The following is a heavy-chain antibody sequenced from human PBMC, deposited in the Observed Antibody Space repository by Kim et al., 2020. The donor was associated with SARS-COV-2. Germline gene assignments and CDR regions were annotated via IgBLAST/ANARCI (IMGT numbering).Heavy chain of an antibody. J-gene: IGHJ6*02. V-gene: IGHV3-23*01. CDR2: ISGGGVNK. CDR3: AKMVIMDAYNYYYYYGMDV. D-gene: IGHD2-21*01. CDR1: GFTFDSYA. Sequence: GGSLRLSCVASGFTFDSYAMSWVRQAPGKGLEWISVISGGGVNKFHADSVRGRFTISRDNSKNTLYLQMNSLRDEDTALYYCAKMVIMDAYNYYYYYGMDVWGQGTTVTASS.